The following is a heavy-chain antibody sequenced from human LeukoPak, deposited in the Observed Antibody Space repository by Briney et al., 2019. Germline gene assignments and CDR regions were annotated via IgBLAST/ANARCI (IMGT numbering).Heavy chain of an antibody. Sequence: GGSLRLSCAASEFTFSTYSMNWVRQAPGKGLEWVSSISSSGSYIYYADSVKGRFTTSRDNAKNSLYLQMNSLRAEDTAVYYCARGCAHGCGSYYDLDYWGQGILVTVSS. CDR1: EFTFSTYS. CDR2: ISSSGSYI. D-gene: IGHD1-26*01. V-gene: IGHV3-21*01. CDR3: ARGCAHGCGSYYDLDY. J-gene: IGHJ4*02.